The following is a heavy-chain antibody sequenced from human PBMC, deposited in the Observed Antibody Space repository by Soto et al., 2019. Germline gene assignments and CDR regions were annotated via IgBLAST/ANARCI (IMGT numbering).Heavy chain of an antibody. CDR1: GGSFSGYY. Sequence: SETLSLTCAVYGGSFSGYYWSWIRQPPGKGLEWIGEINHSGSTNYNPSLKSRVTISVDTSKNQFSLKLSSVTAADTAVYYCARYGSGSYYNNYYYYGMDVWGQGTTVTVSS. CDR2: INHSGST. D-gene: IGHD3-10*01. CDR3: ARYGSGSYYNNYYYYGMDV. J-gene: IGHJ6*02. V-gene: IGHV4-34*01.